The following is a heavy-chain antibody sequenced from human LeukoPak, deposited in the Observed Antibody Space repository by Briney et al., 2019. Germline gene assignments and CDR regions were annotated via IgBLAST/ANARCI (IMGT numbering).Heavy chain of an antibody. CDR2: ISSSGSTI. D-gene: IGHD6-19*01. J-gene: IGHJ4*02. Sequence: PGGSLRLSCAAFGFTFSSYAMSWVRQAPGKGLEWVSYISSSGSTIYYADSVKGRFAISRDNAKNSLYLQMNSLRAEDTAVYYCASFPSFYSSGWYAFDYWGQGTLVTVSS. V-gene: IGHV3-48*03. CDR1: GFTFSSYA. CDR3: ASFPSFYSSGWYAFDY.